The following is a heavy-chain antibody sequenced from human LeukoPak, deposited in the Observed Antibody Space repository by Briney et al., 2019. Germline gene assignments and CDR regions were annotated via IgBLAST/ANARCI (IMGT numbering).Heavy chain of an antibody. J-gene: IGHJ4*02. Sequence: GGSLRLSCAASGFTFSSYAMSWVRQAPGKGLEWVSAISGSGGSTYYADSVKGRFTISRDNSKNTLYLQMNSLRAEDTAVYYCAKPLFDYYDILTGYYPLDYWGQGTLVTVSS. V-gene: IGHV3-23*01. CDR3: AKPLFDYYDILTGYYPLDY. CDR1: GFTFSSYA. CDR2: ISGSGGST. D-gene: IGHD3-9*01.